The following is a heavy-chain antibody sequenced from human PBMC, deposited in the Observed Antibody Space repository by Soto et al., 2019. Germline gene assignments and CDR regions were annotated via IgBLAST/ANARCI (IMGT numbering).Heavy chain of an antibody. D-gene: IGHD3-22*01. CDR1: GGTFSSYA. Sequence: GASVKVSCKASGGTFSSYAISWVRQAPGQRLEWMGWINAGNGNTKYSQKFQGRVTITRGTSASTAYMELSSLRSEDTAVYYCARERYYDSSGYPNWFDPWGQGTLVTVSS. CDR3: ARERYYDSSGYPNWFDP. J-gene: IGHJ5*02. V-gene: IGHV1-3*01. CDR2: INAGNGNT.